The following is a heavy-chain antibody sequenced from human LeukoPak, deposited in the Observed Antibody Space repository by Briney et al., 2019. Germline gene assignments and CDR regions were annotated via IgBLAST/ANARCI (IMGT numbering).Heavy chain of an antibody. D-gene: IGHD2-15*01. CDR1: GYSFTAYW. V-gene: IGHV5-51*01. Sequence: GESLKISCKGSGYSFTAYWIGWVRPMPGKGLEWMGIIYPGDSDTRYSPSFQGQVTISADKSISTAYLQWSSLKASDTAMYYCARRGYCSGDGCHSNAFDIWGQGTMVTVTS. J-gene: IGHJ3*02. CDR3: ARRGYCSGDGCHSNAFDI. CDR2: IYPGDSDT.